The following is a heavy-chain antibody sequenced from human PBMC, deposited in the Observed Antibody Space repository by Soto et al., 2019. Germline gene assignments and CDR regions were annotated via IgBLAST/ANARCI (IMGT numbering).Heavy chain of an antibody. CDR2: MNPNSGNT. J-gene: IGHJ5*02. D-gene: IGHD2-21*02. CDR3: ARGYGDTVTAVYH. Sequence: ASVKVSCKTSGYTFTSYDITWVRQATGQGLEWMGWMNPNSGNTGYARKFQGRVSMTRDTSISTAYMELSGLRPEDTAVYYCARGYGDTVTAVYHWGQGTLVTVSS. CDR1: GYTFTSYD. V-gene: IGHV1-8*01.